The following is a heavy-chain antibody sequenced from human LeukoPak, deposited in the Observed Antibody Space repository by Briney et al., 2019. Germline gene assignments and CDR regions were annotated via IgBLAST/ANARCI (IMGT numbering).Heavy chain of an antibody. CDR1: GFIFSDYY. CDR2: IGGTGGTT. J-gene: IGHJ4*02. D-gene: IGHD3-10*01. Sequence: GGSLRLSCAASGFIFSDYYMSWVRQAPGKGLEWIAYIGGTGGTTYYADSMEGRFTISRDNAQNSVYLQIDSLSTEDTAVYYCAREADKTLVSPFAYWGQGTLVTVSS. V-gene: IGHV3-11*01. CDR3: AREADKTLVSPFAY.